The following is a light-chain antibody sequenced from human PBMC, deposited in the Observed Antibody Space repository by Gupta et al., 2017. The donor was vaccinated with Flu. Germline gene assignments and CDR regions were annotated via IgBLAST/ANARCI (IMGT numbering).Light chain of an antibody. V-gene: IGKV3-20*01. Sequence: ALVLSQGGRDIRSCRGRQRVRSNFLAWYQQKGGQAPRLLIYGATSRAGGLPGRFSGSGSGTDFTLTITRLEPDDSAVYYCHQDGNSPRTFGQGTKV. CDR1: QRVRSNF. CDR2: GAT. J-gene: IGKJ1*01. CDR3: HQDGNSPRT.